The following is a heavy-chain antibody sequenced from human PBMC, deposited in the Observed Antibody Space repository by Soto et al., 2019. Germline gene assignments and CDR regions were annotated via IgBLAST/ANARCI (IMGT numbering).Heavy chain of an antibody. Sequence: EVQLLESGGGLVQPGGSLRLSCAASGFTFSSYAMSWVRQAPGKGLEWVSAISGSGGSTYYADSVKGRFTISRDNSKNTLYLQMNSLRAEDTAVYYCAKDYDAFLYSSGWYSRSLFDYWGQGTLVTVSS. V-gene: IGHV3-23*01. CDR3: AKDYDAFLYSSGWYSRSLFDY. D-gene: IGHD6-19*01. J-gene: IGHJ4*02. CDR2: ISGSGGST. CDR1: GFTFSSYA.